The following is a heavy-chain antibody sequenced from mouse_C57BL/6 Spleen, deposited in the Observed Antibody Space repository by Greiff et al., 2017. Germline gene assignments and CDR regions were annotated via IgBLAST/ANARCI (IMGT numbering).Heavy chain of an antibody. CDR2: INYDGSST. V-gene: IGHV5-16*01. D-gene: IGHD2-3*01. CDR1: GFTFSDYY. J-gene: IGHJ2*01. CDR3: ARGRGYDYFDY. Sequence: EVMLVESEGGLVQPGSSMKLSCTASGFTFSDYYMAWVRQVPEKGLEWVANINYDGSSTYYLDSLKSRFIISRDNAKNILYLQMSSLKSEDTATYYCARGRGYDYFDYWGQGTTLTVSS.